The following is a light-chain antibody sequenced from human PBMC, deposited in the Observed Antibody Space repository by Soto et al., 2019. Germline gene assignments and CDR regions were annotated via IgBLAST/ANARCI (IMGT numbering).Light chain of an antibody. CDR1: SSDVGGYNY. V-gene: IGLV2-14*01. CDR3: SSYTRSSPLV. Sequence: QSALTQPASVSGSPGQSITISCTGTSSDVGGYNYVSWYQQHPGKAPKLMIYDVSNRPSGVSNRFSGSKSGNTAFLTISGLQAEDEADYYCSSYTRSSPLVFGGGTKLTVL. J-gene: IGLJ2*01. CDR2: DVS.